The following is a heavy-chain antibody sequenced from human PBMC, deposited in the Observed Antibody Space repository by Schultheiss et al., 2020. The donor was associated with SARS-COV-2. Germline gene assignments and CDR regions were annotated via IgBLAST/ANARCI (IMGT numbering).Heavy chain of an antibody. Sequence: GSLRLSCAASGFTFSSYAMSWVRQAPGKGLEWVSAISGSGGSTYYADSVKGRFTISRDNAKNTLYLQMNSLRAEDTALYYCAGSPSVGGAPWGQGTLVTVSS. CDR2: ISGSGGST. V-gene: IGHV3-23*01. CDR1: GFTFSSYA. CDR3: AGSPSVGGAP. J-gene: IGHJ5*02. D-gene: IGHD2-2*01.